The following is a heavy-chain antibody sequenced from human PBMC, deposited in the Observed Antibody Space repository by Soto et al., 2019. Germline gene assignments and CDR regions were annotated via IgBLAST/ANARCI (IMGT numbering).Heavy chain of an antibody. J-gene: IGHJ4*02. D-gene: IGHD3-22*01. CDR1: GLTVSTNY. Sequence: EVQLVESGGGLVQPGGSLRLSCAASGLTVSTNYMNWVRQAPGKGLEWVSIIYSDGRTYHADSVKGRFTISRDNSKNMLYLQMTSLRTEDRAVYYCARVTTLACDYWGQGTLVTVSS. CDR2: IYSDGRT. CDR3: ARVTTLACDY. V-gene: IGHV3-66*01.